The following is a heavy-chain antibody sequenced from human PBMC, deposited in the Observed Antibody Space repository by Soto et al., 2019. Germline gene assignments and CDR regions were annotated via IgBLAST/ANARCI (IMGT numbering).Heavy chain of an antibody. CDR2: ISYDGSDK. D-gene: IGHD3-22*01. CDR3: ARDYYKYYDSSGYYRSPAY. J-gene: IGHJ4*02. CDR1: GFTFSSYA. V-gene: IGHV3-30-3*01. Sequence: PGGSLRLSCAASGFTFSSYAMHWVRQAPGKGLEWVALISYDGSDKDYADSVKGRFTISRDNSRNTLFLQMSSLRAEDTAVYYCARDYYKYYDSSGYYRSPAYWGQGTLVTVS.